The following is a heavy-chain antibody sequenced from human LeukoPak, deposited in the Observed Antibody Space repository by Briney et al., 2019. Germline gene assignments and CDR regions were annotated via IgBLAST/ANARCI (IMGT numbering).Heavy chain of an antibody. V-gene: IGHV1-69*13. Sequence: SVKVSCKASGGTFSSYAISWVRQAPGQGLEWMGGIIPIFGTANYAQKFQGRVTITADESTSTAYMELRSLRSDDTAVYYCARSTPSDWYFDLWGRGTLVTVSS. J-gene: IGHJ2*01. CDR1: GGTFSSYA. CDR3: ARSTPSDWYFDL. CDR2: IIPIFGTA.